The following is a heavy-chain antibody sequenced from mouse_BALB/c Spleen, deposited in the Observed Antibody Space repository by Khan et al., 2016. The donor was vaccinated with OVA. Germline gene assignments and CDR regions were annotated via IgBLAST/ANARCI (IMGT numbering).Heavy chain of an antibody. J-gene: IGHJ2*01. CDR2: INPSNGRT. CDR1: GYTLTSYW. CDR3: ARLLSNLDY. Sequence: QVQLQQSGAELVNPGASVNLSCKASGYTLTSYWMHWAKQRPGQGLEWIGEINPSNGRTNYNEKFKSKATLTVDKSSSTAYMQLSSPTSGDSAVYYWARLLSNLDYWGQGTTLTVSS. V-gene: IGHV1S81*02. D-gene: IGHD2-1*01.